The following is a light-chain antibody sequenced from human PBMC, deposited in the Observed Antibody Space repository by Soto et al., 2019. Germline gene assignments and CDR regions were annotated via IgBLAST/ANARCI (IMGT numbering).Light chain of an antibody. CDR1: QSVSSN. V-gene: IGKV3-15*01. J-gene: IGKJ3*01. CDR3: QQYNNWPRT. Sequence: ETVMTQSPATLSLSPGERPTLSCRASQSVSSNFSGYQQKPGQAPRLLIYDASTRATGIPARFSGSGSGTEFTLTISSLQSEDFAVYYCQQYNNWPRTFGPGTKVDIK. CDR2: DAS.